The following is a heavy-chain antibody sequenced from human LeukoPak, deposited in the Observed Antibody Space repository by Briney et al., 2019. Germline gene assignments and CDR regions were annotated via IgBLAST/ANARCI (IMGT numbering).Heavy chain of an antibody. Sequence: GGSLRLSCTASGFTFNTYAMSWVRQAPGKGLEWVAVIWFDGSNKFYADSVKGRFTISRDNSKNTLYLQMNSLRAEDTAVYYCASSAGALIDCWGQGTLVIVSS. CDR2: IWFDGSNK. CDR3: ASSAGALIDC. J-gene: IGHJ4*02. CDR1: GFTFNTYA. V-gene: IGHV3-33*08. D-gene: IGHD6-19*01.